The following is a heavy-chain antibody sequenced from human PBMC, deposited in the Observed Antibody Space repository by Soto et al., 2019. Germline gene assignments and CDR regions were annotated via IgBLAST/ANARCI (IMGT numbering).Heavy chain of an antibody. Sequence: ASVNVSCKASGGTFSSYAISWVRQAPGQGLEWMGGIIPIFGTANYAQKFQGRVTITADKSTSTAYMELSSLRSEDTAVYYCARAIVGATERYYFDYWGQGTLVTVSS. CDR2: IIPIFGTA. V-gene: IGHV1-69*06. CDR1: GGTFSSYA. D-gene: IGHD1-26*01. CDR3: ARAIVGATERYYFDY. J-gene: IGHJ4*02.